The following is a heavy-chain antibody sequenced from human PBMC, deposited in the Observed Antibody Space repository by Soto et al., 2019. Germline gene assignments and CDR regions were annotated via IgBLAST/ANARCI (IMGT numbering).Heavy chain of an antibody. CDR3: TRDDVHFNGDSYYGVPIDV. J-gene: IGHJ6*03. D-gene: IGHD2-15*01. Sequence: EVQLVESGGDLVQPGGSLRLSCAASGFSVSSKYMSWVRQAPGKGLEWVSLIQSGGTTYYAGSVKGRFTISRDYSENTLFLHMNSLRVEDTAVYYCTRDDVHFNGDSYYGVPIDVGGKWTTVTVS. CDR2: IQSGGTT. V-gene: IGHV3-66*01. CDR1: GFSVSSKY.